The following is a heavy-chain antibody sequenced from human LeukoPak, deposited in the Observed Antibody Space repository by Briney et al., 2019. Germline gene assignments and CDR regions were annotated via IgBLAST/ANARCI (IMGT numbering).Heavy chain of an antibody. CDR2: INAGNGNA. D-gene: IGHD2-2*01. V-gene: IGHV1-3*01. J-gene: IGHJ4*02. CDR3: ARGAAIYGVLFLDY. CDR1: GYTFTSYA. Sequence: ASVKVSCKASGYTFTSYAMHWVRQAPGQRLEWMGWINAGNGNAKYSQKFQGRVTITRDTSASTAYMELSGLRSEDTAVYYCARGAAIYGVLFLDYWGQGTLVTVSS.